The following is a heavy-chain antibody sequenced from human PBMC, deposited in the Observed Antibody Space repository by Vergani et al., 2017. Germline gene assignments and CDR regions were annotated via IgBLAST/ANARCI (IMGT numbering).Heavy chain of an antibody. CDR3: ASGYCSGGSCREDFDAFDI. CDR2: ISGSGGST. V-gene: IGHV3-23*01. J-gene: IGHJ3*02. D-gene: IGHD2-15*01. CDR1: GFTFSSYA. Sequence: EVQLLESGGGLVQPGGSLRLSCAASGFTFSSYAMSWVRQAPGKGLEWVSAISGSGGSTYYADSVKGRFTISRDNAKNSLYLQMNSLRAEDTAVYYCASGYCSGGSCREDFDAFDIWGQGTMVTVSS.